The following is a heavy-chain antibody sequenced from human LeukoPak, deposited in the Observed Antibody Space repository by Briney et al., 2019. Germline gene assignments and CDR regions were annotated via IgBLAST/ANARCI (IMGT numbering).Heavy chain of an antibody. V-gene: IGHV4-34*01. CDR2: INHSGST. CDR3: ARGDGYKRVFSN. Sequence: PSETLSLTCAVYGGSFSGYYWSWIRQPPGKGLEWIGEINHSGSTNYNPSLKSRVTISVDTSKNQFSLKLSSVTAADTALYYCARGDGYKRVFSNWGQGTLVTVSS. J-gene: IGHJ4*02. CDR1: GGSFSGYY. D-gene: IGHD5-24*01.